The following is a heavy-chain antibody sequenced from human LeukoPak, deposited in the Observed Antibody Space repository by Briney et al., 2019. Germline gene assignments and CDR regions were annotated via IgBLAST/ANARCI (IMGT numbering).Heavy chain of an antibody. D-gene: IGHD6-13*01. CDR3: VRGGSSWYGFYY. Sequence: GGALRLSCAGSRFTLLNYLLHGVRPAPGREVVGVSRISSDGSSTNYADSVKGRFTISRDNAKNTLYLQMNSLRAEDTAVYYCVRGGSSWYGFYYWGQGTLVSVSS. V-gene: IGHV3-74*01. CDR1: RFTLLNYL. J-gene: IGHJ4*02. CDR2: ISSDGSST.